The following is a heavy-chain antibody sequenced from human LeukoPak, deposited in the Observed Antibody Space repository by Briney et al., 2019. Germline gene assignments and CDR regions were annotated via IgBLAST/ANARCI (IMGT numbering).Heavy chain of an antibody. CDR2: ISSCGRYT. Sequence: GGSLRLSCAASGFTFSSYSMNWVRQAPGKGLEWVSSISSCGRYTYYSDSVKGRFTISRDNAKNSLYLQMNSLRAEDTAVYYCARVAEAAAFDYWGQGTLVTVSS. D-gene: IGHD6-13*01. CDR3: ARVAEAAAFDY. J-gene: IGHJ4*02. V-gene: IGHV3-21*01. CDR1: GFTFSSYS.